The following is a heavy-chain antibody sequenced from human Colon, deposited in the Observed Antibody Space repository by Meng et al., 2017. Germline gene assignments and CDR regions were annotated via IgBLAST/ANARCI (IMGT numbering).Heavy chain of an antibody. J-gene: IGHJ4*01. CDR3: AIIALAGDFDY. CDR1: GYTFTGYY. V-gene: IGHV1-2*02. Sequence: ASVKVFCKASGYTFTGYYMHWVRQAPGQGLEWMGWINPNSGGTNYAQKFQGRVTMTRDTSISTAYMGLSRPRSDDTAMYYCAIIALAGDFDYWGQGTQVTVSS. D-gene: IGHD6-19*01. CDR2: INPNSGGT.